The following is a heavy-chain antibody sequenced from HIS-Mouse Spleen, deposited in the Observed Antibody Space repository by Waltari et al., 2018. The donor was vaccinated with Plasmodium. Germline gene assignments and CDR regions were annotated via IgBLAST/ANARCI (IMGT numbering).Heavy chain of an antibody. J-gene: IGHJ4*02. V-gene: IGHV4-34*01. CDR3: ASSGSGSYYY. D-gene: IGHD3-10*01. Sequence: QVQLQQWGAGLLEPSETLSLTCAVYGGSFSGYYWSWIRQPPGKGLEWIGEINHSGSTNYNPSLKSRVTISVDTSKNQFSLKLSSVTAADTAVYYCASSGSGSYYYWGQGTLVTVSS. CDR2: INHSGST. CDR1: GGSFSGYY.